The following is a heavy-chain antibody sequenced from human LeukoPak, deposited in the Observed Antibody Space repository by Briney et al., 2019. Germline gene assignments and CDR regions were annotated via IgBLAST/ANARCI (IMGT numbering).Heavy chain of an antibody. CDR1: GFTFSSYA. Sequence: GGSLRLSCGASGFTFSSYAMSGVGQAPGKALGGWSSIIRSGRRPYSAHPVKGRFTISRANSTNTLYLQINGRRAEDTALYYGAERYITSSSWPTALMGWGQGTLVTVSS. D-gene: IGHD6-13*01. CDR2: IIRSGRRP. V-gene: IGHV3-23*01. J-gene: IGHJ4*02. CDR3: AERYITSSSWPTALMG.